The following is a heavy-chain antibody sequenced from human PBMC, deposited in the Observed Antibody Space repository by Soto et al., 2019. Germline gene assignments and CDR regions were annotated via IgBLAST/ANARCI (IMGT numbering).Heavy chain of an antibody. Sequence: GGSLRLSCAASGFTFDDYAMHWVRQAPGKGLEWVSGISWNSGSIGYADSVKGRFTISRDNAKNSLYLQMNSLRAEDTALYYCAKGQQLALLAAEYFQHWGQGTLVTVSS. CDR2: ISWNSGSI. D-gene: IGHD6-13*01. CDR3: AKGQQLALLAAEYFQH. CDR1: GFTFDDYA. J-gene: IGHJ1*01. V-gene: IGHV3-9*01.